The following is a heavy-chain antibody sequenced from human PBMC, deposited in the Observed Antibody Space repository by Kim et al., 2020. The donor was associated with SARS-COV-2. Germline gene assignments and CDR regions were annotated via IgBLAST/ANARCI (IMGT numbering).Heavy chain of an antibody. CDR2: IYYSGST. J-gene: IGHJ3*02. V-gene: IGHV4-39*01. Sequence: SETLSLTCTVSGGSISSSSYYWGWIRQPPGKGLEWIGSIYYSGSTYYNPSLKSRVTISVDTSKNQFSLKLSSVTAADTAVYYCARPGIAAAGHPDRAFDIWGQGTMVSVSS. CDR1: GGSISSSSYY. D-gene: IGHD6-13*01. CDR3: ARPGIAAAGHPDRAFDI.